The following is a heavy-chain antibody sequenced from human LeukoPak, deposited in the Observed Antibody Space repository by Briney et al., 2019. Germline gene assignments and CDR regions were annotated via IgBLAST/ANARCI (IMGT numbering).Heavy chain of an antibody. Sequence: ASVKVSCKASGYTFTSYDINWVRQATGPGLEWMGWMNPNSGNTGYAQKFQGRVTMTRNTSISTAYMELSSLRSEDTAVYYCARGLGDYGDYGAFDYWGQGTLVTVSS. J-gene: IGHJ4*02. CDR3: ARGLGDYGDYGAFDY. D-gene: IGHD4-17*01. V-gene: IGHV1-8*01. CDR1: GYTFTSYD. CDR2: MNPNSGNT.